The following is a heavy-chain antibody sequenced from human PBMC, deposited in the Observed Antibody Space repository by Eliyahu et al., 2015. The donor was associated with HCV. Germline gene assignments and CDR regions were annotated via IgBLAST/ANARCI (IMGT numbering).Heavy chain of an antibody. Sequence: QVQLQESGPGLVKPSETLSLTCTVSGGSITTYYWSWIRQPPGKGLEWIAYIHYSGSTNSNPSLKSRVTISVDTSKXQFPLNLTSVTAADTAVYYCASGGGGIAVAGTGGWFDPWGQGTLVTVSS. V-gene: IGHV4-59*01. CDR3: ASGGGGIAVAGTGGWFDP. D-gene: IGHD6-19*01. CDR2: IHYSGST. CDR1: GGSITTYY. J-gene: IGHJ5*02.